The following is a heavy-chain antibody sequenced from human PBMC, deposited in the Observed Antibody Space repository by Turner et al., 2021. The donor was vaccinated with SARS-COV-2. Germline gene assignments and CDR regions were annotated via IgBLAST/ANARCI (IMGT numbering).Heavy chain of an antibody. Sequence: QVQLVQSGTEVKKPGASVKVSCKASGSTFTGYYMHWVRQAPGQGLEWMGWINPNRGGTNYAQKFQGRVTMTRDTSISTAYMELSRLRSDDTAVYYCAGVPNESELTLDYWGQGTLVTVSS. D-gene: IGHD1-1*01. CDR3: AGVPNESELTLDY. J-gene: IGHJ4*02. CDR1: GSTFTGYY. CDR2: INPNRGGT. V-gene: IGHV1-2*02.